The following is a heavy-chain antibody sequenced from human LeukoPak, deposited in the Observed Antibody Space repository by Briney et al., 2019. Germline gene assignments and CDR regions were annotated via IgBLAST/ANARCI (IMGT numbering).Heavy chain of an antibody. CDR2: ITGSGGST. V-gene: IGHV3-23*01. CDR3: ARGRGRYCSSTSCSFDY. J-gene: IGHJ4*02. CDR1: GFTFSSYA. D-gene: IGHD2-2*01. Sequence: GGSLRLSCAASGFTFSSYAMSWVRQAPGKGLEWVSSITGSGGSTYYADSVKGRFTISRDNAKNSLYLQMNSLRAEDTAVYYCARGRGRYCSSTSCSFDYWGQGTLVTVSS.